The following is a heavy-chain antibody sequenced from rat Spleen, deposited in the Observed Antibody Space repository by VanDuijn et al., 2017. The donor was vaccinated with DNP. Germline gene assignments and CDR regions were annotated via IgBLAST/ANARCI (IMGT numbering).Heavy chain of an antibody. Sequence: EVQLQESGPGLVKPSQSLSLTCSVTGYSITSNYWGWIRKFPGNNMEWIGHISYSGSTGYNPSLKSRISITRDTSKDQFFLQLNSVTAEDTATYYCARGGGYYYNYAMDAWGQGTSVTVSS. CDR3: ARGGGYYYNYAMDA. V-gene: IGHV3-1*01. CDR2: ISYSGST. D-gene: IGHD1-12*02. J-gene: IGHJ4*01. CDR1: GYSITSNY.